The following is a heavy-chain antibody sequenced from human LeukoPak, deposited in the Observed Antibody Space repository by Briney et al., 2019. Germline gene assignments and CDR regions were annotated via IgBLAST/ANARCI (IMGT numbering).Heavy chain of an antibody. CDR2: MNPNSGNT. J-gene: IGHJ4*02. D-gene: IGHD6-13*01. CDR1: GYTFTSYD. CDR3: ARGGGSSSGYGYSSSWLGGDY. Sequence: ASVKVSCKASGYTFTSYDINWVRQATGQGLEWMGWMNPNSGNTGYAQKFQGRVTITRNTSISTAYMELSSLRSEDTAVYYCARGGGSSSGYGYSSSWLGGDYWGQGTLVTVSS. V-gene: IGHV1-8*03.